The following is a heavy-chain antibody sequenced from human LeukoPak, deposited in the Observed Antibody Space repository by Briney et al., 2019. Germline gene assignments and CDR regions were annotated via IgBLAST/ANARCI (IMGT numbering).Heavy chain of an antibody. CDR2: ISAYNGNT. V-gene: IGHV1-18*01. J-gene: IGHJ4*02. CDR1: GYTFTSYG. D-gene: IGHD3-22*01. CDR3: ARGLYDSSGYYTVPFDY. Sequence: ASVKVSCKASGYTFTSYGISWVRQAPGQGLEWTGWISAYNGNTNYAQKLQGRVTMTTDTSTSTAYMELRSLRSDDAAVYYCARGLYDSSGYYTVPFDYWGQGTLVTVSS.